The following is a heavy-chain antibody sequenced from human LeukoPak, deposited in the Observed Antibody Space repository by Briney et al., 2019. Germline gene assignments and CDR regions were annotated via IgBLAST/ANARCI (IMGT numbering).Heavy chain of an antibody. D-gene: IGHD3-10*01. V-gene: IGHV1-8*02. CDR1: GYIFTSYN. Sequence: GASVKVSCKASGYIFTSYNIYWVRQAPGQGLEWMGWMNPNSGNTGYAQKFQGRVTMTRNTSISTAYMELSSLRSEDTAVCYCARVLTRGRPDYWGQGTLVTVSS. CDR2: MNPNSGNT. CDR3: ARVLTRGRPDY. J-gene: IGHJ4*02.